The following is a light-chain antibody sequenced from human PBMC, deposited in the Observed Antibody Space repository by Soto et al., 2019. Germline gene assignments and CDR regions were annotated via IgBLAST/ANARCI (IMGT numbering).Light chain of an antibody. CDR3: SSHAGNNKKV. CDR2: DVS. V-gene: IGLV2-8*01. CDR1: SSDVGNYNY. J-gene: IGLJ1*01. Sequence: QSVLTQPPSAYGSPGQSVTISCSGTSSDVGNYNYVSWYQQHPGKAPKLMIYDVSQRPSGVPDRFSGSKSGNTASLTVSGLQAEDEADYYCSSHAGNNKKVFGTGTKVTVL.